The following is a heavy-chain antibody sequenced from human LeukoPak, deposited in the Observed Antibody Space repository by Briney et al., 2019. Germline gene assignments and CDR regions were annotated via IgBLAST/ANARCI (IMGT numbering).Heavy chain of an antibody. CDR2: INHSGST. V-gene: IGHV4-34*01. J-gene: IGHJ6*02. D-gene: IGHD3-10*01. CDR1: GGSLSGYY. CDR3: ARGSGGTKYYYYYGMDV. Sequence: SETLSLTCAVYGGSLSGYYWSWIRQPPGKGLEWIGEINHSGSTNYNPSLKSRVTISVDTSKNQFSLKLTSVTAADTAVYYCARGSGGTKYYYYYGMDVWGQGTTVTVSS.